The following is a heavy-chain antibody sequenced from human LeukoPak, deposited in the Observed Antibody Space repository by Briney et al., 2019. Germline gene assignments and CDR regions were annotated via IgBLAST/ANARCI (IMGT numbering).Heavy chain of an antibody. Sequence: APERGSSERSGYTLTSYAICCVRQTPGHRGEWIGWISAYNGNTNYAQKLQGRVTMTTDTSTSTAYMELGRLRSDDTAVYYCARERWGTAMGSFDYWGQGTLVTVSS. D-gene: IGHD5-18*01. J-gene: IGHJ4*02. CDR3: ARERWGTAMGSFDY. CDR2: ISAYNGNT. CDR1: GYTLTSYA. V-gene: IGHV1-18*01.